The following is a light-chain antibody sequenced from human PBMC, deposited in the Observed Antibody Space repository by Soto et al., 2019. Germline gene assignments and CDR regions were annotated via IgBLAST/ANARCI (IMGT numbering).Light chain of an antibody. Sequence: DIQLTQSPSFLSASVGDRVTITCRASQGISCSLDWYQQKPGKAPKLLIYAASTLQSGVPSRFSGSGSGTEFTLTISSLQPEDFATYYCQQLNSYPLTFGPGTKVDIK. CDR1: QGISCS. V-gene: IGKV1-9*01. J-gene: IGKJ3*01. CDR2: AAS. CDR3: QQLNSYPLT.